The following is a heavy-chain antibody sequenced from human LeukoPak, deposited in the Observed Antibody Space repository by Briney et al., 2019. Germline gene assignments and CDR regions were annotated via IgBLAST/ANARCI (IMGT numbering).Heavy chain of an antibody. D-gene: IGHD6-19*01. CDR1: GFTFNNYE. Sequence: GGSLRLSCAASGFTFNNYEMHWVRRAPGKGLEWVSYISSGSGSISYADSVKGRLTISRDNAKNSLYLQMSDLRAEDTAVYYCARDRYVSGWADFDYWGQGTLVTVSS. CDR3: ARDRYVSGWADFDY. V-gene: IGHV3-48*03. CDR2: ISSGSGSI. J-gene: IGHJ4*02.